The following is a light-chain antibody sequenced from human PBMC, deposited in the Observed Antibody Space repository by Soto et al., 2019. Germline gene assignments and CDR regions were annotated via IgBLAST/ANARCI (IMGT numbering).Light chain of an antibody. J-gene: IGKJ1*01. CDR2: GAS. CDR1: QSVRSSY. Sequence: EIVLTQSPGTLSLSPGERATLSCRASQSVRSSYLAWYQQKPGQAPRLLIYGASSRATGIPDRFSGSGSGTDFTITISRLEPEDFAVYYCQQYGSSRTFGKGTKVEIK. CDR3: QQYGSSRT. V-gene: IGKV3-20*01.